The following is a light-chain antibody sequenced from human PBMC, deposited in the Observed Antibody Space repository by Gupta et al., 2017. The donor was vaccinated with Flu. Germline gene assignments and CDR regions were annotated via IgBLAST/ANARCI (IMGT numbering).Light chain of an antibody. CDR1: QGINNW. CDR3: QHCSCSSTHT. J-gene: IGKJ2*01. V-gene: IGKV1-5*03. CDR2: PAS. Sequence: STPSASVGDRVTITCPASQGINNWLAWHQKTPGKSPILLIYPASTLASVPPSMFSGSSCAKVFPLTSSFRHPDYFAFYYCQHCSCSSTHTFGQGTKVEL.